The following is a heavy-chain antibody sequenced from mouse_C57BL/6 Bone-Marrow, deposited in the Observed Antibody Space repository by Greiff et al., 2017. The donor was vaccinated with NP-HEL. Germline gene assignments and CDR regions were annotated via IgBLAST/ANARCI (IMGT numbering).Heavy chain of an antibody. D-gene: IGHD2-5*01. CDR1: GFNIKNTY. Sequence: EVQGVESVAELVRPGASVKLSCTASGFNIKNTYMHWVKQRPEQGLEWIGRIDPANGNTKYAPKFQGKATITADTSSNTAYLQLSSLTSEDTAIYYCARDYSNPYYAMDYWGQGTSVTVSS. J-gene: IGHJ4*01. CDR3: ARDYSNPYYAMDY. CDR2: IDPANGNT. V-gene: IGHV14-3*01.